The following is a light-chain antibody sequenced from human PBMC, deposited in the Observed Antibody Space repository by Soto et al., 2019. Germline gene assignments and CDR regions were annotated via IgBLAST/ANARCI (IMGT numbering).Light chain of an antibody. CDR2: DAS. V-gene: IGKV1-13*02. J-gene: IGKJ3*01. Sequence: AIQLTQSPSSLSASVGDRVTITCRASQGISSALAWYQQKPGKPPNLLIYDASTLEIGVPSRFSGSGSATDFTLTFSSLQPEDFATYYCQQFHSYPLTFGPGTKVDIK. CDR3: QQFHSYPLT. CDR1: QGISSA.